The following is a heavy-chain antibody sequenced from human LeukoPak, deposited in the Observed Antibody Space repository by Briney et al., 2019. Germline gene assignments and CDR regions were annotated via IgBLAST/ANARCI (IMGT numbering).Heavy chain of an antibody. J-gene: IGHJ3*02. CDR2: IYWDDDN. Sequence: SGPTLVKPTQTLTLICTFSGFSLSTSGVGVGWIRQPPGKALEWLAVIYWDDDNHYSPSLKSRLTITKDTSKNHVVLTMTNMDPVDTATYYCARTTGYYTAFDIWGQGTRVTVSS. CDR1: GFSLSTSGVG. D-gene: IGHD3/OR15-3a*01. V-gene: IGHV2-5*02. CDR3: ARTTGYYTAFDI.